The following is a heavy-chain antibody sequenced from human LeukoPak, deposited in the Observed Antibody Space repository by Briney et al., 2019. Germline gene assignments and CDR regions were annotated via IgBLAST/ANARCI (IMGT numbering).Heavy chain of an antibody. CDR1: GYSISSGYY. Sequence: SETLSLTCTVSGYSISSGYYWGWIRQPPGKGLEWIGSIYHSGSTYYNPSLKSRVTISVDTSKNQFSLKLSSVTAADTAVYYCARGDYGDYVSDYWGQGTLVIVSS. J-gene: IGHJ4*02. CDR3: ARGDYGDYVSDY. D-gene: IGHD4-17*01. CDR2: IYHSGST. V-gene: IGHV4-38-2*02.